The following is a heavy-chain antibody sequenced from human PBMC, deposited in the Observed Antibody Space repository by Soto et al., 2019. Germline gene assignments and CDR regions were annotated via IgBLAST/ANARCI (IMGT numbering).Heavy chain of an antibody. J-gene: IGHJ6*02. Sequence: QVQLVESGGGVVQPGRSLRLSCAASGFTFSSYAMHWVRQAPGKGLEWVAVISYDGSNRYYADSVKGRFTISRDNSKNTLYLQMNSLRAEDRAVYYCAREGVVTAIRGGYGMDVWGQGTTVTVSS. D-gene: IGHD2-21*02. CDR3: AREGVVTAIRGGYGMDV. CDR1: GFTFSSYA. CDR2: ISYDGSNR. V-gene: IGHV3-30-3*01.